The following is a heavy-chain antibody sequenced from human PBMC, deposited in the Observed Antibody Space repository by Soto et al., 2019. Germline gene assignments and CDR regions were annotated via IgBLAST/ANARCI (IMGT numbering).Heavy chain of an antibody. CDR2: ISWDGGST. V-gene: IGHV3-43*01. CDR1: GLNIEDYT. Sequence: GGPMRLPCAASGLNIEDYTMHWVRQATGKGLEWVSLISWDGGSTYYADSVKGRFTISRDNSKNSLYLQMNSLRTEDTALYYCAKDIYMYXSSAPLYYYYYGMDVWGQGTTVTVSS. J-gene: IGHJ6*02. CDR3: AKDIYMYXSSAPLYYYYYGMDV. D-gene: IGHD6-6*01.